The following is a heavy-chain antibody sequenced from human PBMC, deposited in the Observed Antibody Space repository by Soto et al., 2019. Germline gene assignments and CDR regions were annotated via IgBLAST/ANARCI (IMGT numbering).Heavy chain of an antibody. CDR2: TYSGGNT. V-gene: IGHV3-66*01. CDR1: GFSVSSND. J-gene: IGHJ6*02. D-gene: IGHD5-18*01. Sequence: PGGSLRLSCVASGFSVSSNDMSWVRQAPGKGLEWVSVTYSGGNTNYADSVKGRFTISRDNSKNTLCLHMNGLRPEDTAVYYCAREGPVTPFFYYYAMDVWGQGTTVTAP. CDR3: AREGPVTPFFYYYAMDV.